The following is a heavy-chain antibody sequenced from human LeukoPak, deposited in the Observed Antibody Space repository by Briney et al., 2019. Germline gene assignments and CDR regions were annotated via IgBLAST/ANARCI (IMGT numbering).Heavy chain of an antibody. CDR1: GGTFSSYA. CDR3: ASSLVAVAGLYYFDY. D-gene: IGHD6-19*01. J-gene: IGHJ4*02. CDR2: IIPIFGTA. V-gene: IGHV1-69*13. Sequence: ASVKVSCKASGGTFSSYAISWVRQAPGQGLEWMGGIIPIFGTANYAQKFQGRVTITADESTSIAYMELSSLRSEDTAVYYCASSLVAVAGLYYFDYWGQGTLVTVSS.